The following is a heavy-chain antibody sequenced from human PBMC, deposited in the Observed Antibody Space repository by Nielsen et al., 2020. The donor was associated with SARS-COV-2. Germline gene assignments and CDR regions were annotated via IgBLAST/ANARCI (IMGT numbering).Heavy chain of an antibody. V-gene: IGHV3-23*01. CDR3: AKRSGYTSGWYGDY. Sequence: GGSLRLSCAASGFTFSSYAMHWVRQAPGKGLEWVSAISSSTYYADSVKGRFTVSRDNSKNTLYLQMNSLRAEDTAVYYCAKRSGYTSGWYGDYWGQGTLVTVSS. D-gene: IGHD6-19*01. CDR2: ISSST. CDR1: GFTFSSYA. J-gene: IGHJ4*02.